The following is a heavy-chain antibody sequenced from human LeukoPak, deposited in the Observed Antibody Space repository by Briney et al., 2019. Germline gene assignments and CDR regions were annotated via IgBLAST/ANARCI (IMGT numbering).Heavy chain of an antibody. Sequence: GRSLRLSCAASGFTFSSYAIHWVRQAPGKGLEWVALIWHDGSNKYYSDSVKGRFTISRDNSKNTAFLQVNSLRAEDTAVYYCATEVFGSGSCPDYWGQGTLVTVSS. CDR2: IWHDGSNK. V-gene: IGHV3-33*01. J-gene: IGHJ4*02. CDR3: ATEVFGSGSCPDY. D-gene: IGHD3-10*01. CDR1: GFTFSSYA.